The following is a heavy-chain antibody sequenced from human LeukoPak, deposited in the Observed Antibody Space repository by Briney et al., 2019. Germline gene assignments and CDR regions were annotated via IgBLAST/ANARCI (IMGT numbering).Heavy chain of an antibody. V-gene: IGHV4-39*01. D-gene: IGHD3-10*01. J-gene: IGHJ5*02. CDR2: IYYTGST. Sequence: SETLSLTCSVSGASVTSGGFYLGWLRQSPGKGLEWIATIYYTGSTYYDPSLKSRVTISIDTSKNQFSLNVRSVSAADTAVYYCARHSGSGSLSRPFDPWGQGTLVTVTS. CDR3: ARHSGSGSLSRPFDP. CDR1: GASVTSGGFY.